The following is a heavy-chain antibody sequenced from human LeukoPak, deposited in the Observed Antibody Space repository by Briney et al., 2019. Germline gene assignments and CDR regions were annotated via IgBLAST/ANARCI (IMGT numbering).Heavy chain of an antibody. D-gene: IGHD3-3*01. CDR3: AKDRSHFGVVPSDY. CDR1: GFTFSNAW. Sequence: GGSLRLSCAASGFTFSNAWMSWVRQAPGKGLEWVSAISGSGGSTYYADSVKGRFTISRDNSKNTLYLQMNSLRAEDTAVYYCAKDRSHFGVVPSDYWGQGTLVTVSS. J-gene: IGHJ4*02. CDR2: ISGSGGST. V-gene: IGHV3-23*01.